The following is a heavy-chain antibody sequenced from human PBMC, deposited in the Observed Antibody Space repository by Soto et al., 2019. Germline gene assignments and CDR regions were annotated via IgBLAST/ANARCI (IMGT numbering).Heavy chain of an antibody. D-gene: IGHD3-10*01. CDR2: IRSKANSYAT. CDR1: GFTFSGSA. Sequence: GGSLRLSCAASGFTFSGSAMHWVRQASGKGLEWVGRIRSKANSYATAYAASVKGRFTISRDDSKNTAYLQMNSLKTEDTAVYYCTRHPPMVRGVYYYMDVWGKGTTVTVSS. V-gene: IGHV3-73*01. J-gene: IGHJ6*03. CDR3: TRHPPMVRGVYYYMDV.